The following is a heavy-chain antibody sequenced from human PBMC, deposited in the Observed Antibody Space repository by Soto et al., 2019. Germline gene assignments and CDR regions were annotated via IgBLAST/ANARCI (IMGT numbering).Heavy chain of an antibody. Sequence: EVQLVESGGGLVKPAGSLRLSCAASGFTFSNAWMNWVRQAPGKGLEWVGRIKSKTDGGTTDHAAPVKGRFTISRYDYKNTLYLQMNSLKTEDTAVYYCTTDAGDDSSGYPSFGYWGQGTLVTVSS. D-gene: IGHD3-22*01. CDR3: TTDAGDDSSGYPSFGY. CDR2: IKSKTDGGTT. J-gene: IGHJ4*02. V-gene: IGHV3-15*07. CDR1: GFTFSNAW.